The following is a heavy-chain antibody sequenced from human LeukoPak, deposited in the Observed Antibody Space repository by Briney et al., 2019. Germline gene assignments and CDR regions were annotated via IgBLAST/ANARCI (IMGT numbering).Heavy chain of an antibody. CDR3: ARGGWRYFDWLSGRYFDY. V-gene: IGHV4-34*01. CDR2: INHSGST. J-gene: IGHJ4*02. D-gene: IGHD3-9*01. CDR1: GGSFSGYY. Sequence: SETLSLTCAVYGGSFSGYYWSWIRQPPGKGLEWIGEINHSGSTNYNPSLKSRVTISVDTSKNQFSLKLSSVTAADTAVYYCARGGWRYFDWLSGRYFDYWGQGTLVTVSS.